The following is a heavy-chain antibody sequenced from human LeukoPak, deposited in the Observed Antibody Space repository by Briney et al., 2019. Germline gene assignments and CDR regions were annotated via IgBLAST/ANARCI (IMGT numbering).Heavy chain of an antibody. CDR2: IKQDGSKK. D-gene: IGHD3-22*01. CDR1: GFTFSSYS. V-gene: IGHV3-7*03. Sequence: PGGSLRLSCAASGFTFSSYSMNWVRQAPGKGLEWVANIKQDGSKKYYMDSVKGRFTISRQNAKNSLFLQMNSLKTEDTAVYYCTGYYYDMFWEGGAEDAFDIWGQGTMVTVSS. CDR3: TGYYYDMFWEGGAEDAFDI. J-gene: IGHJ3*02.